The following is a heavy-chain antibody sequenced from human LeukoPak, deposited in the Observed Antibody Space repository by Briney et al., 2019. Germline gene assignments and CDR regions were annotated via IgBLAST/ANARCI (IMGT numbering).Heavy chain of an antibody. CDR3: ARGVRYYYDSSGYYYSYYFDY. CDR1: GYTFTSYG. CDR2: IIPIFGTA. J-gene: IGHJ4*02. D-gene: IGHD3-22*01. V-gene: IGHV1-69*05. Sequence: ASVKVSCKASGYTFTSYGISWVRQAPGQGLEWMGGIIPIFGTANYAQKFQGRVTITTDESTSTAYMELSSLRSEDTAVYYCARGVRYYYDSSGYYYSYYFDYWGQGTLVTVSS.